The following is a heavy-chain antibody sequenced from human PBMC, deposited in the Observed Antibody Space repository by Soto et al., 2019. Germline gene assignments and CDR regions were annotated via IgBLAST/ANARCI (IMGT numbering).Heavy chain of an antibody. V-gene: IGHV3-33*01. D-gene: IGHD6-19*01. J-gene: IGHJ4*02. CDR1: GFTFSSYG. Sequence: PGGSLRLSCAASGFTFSSYGMHWVRQAPGKGLEWVAVIWYDGSNKYYADSVKGRFTISRDNSKNTLYLQMNSLRAEDTAVYYCAILSSIAVAGTPVYWGQGTLVTVSS. CDR2: IWYDGSNK. CDR3: AILSSIAVAGTPVY.